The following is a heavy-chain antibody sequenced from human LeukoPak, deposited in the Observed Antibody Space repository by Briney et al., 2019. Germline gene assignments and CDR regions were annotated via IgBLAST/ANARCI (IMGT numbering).Heavy chain of an antibody. Sequence: PGRSLRLSCAASGFTFSSYGMHWVRQAPGKGLEWVANIKQDGSEKYYVDSVKGRFTISRDNAKNSLYLQMNSLRAEDTAVYYCARTSQWLVPRYYYYGMDVWGQGTTVTVSS. CDR3: ARTSQWLVPRYYYYGMDV. J-gene: IGHJ6*02. CDR1: GFTFSSYG. CDR2: IKQDGSEK. V-gene: IGHV3-7*01. D-gene: IGHD6-19*01.